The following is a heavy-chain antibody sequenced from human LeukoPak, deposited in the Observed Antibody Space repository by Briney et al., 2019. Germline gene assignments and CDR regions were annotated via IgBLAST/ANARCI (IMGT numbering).Heavy chain of an antibody. D-gene: IGHD1-1*01. CDR1: GYTFTGYY. CDR2: INPNSGGT. CDR3: AREDGQLEPYYLDY. Sequence: ASVNVSCKASGYTFTGYYMHWVRQAPGQGPEWMGRINPNSGGTNYAQKFQGRVTMTRDTSISTAYMELSSLRSEDTAVYYCAREDGQLEPYYLDYWGQGTLVTVSS. V-gene: IGHV1-2*06. J-gene: IGHJ4*02.